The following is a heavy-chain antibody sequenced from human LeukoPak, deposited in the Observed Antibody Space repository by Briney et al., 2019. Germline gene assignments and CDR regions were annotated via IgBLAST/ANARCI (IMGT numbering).Heavy chain of an antibody. CDR3: ARDQAGYCSSTSCPIDY. CDR1: SYTFTSYG. Sequence: ASVKVSCKASSYTFTSYGISWVRQAPGQGLEWMGWISAYNGNTNYAQKLQGRVTMTTDTSTGTAYMELRSLRSDDTAVYYCARDQAGYCSSTSCPIDYWGQGTLVTVSS. V-gene: IGHV1-18*01. J-gene: IGHJ4*02. CDR2: ISAYNGNT. D-gene: IGHD2-2*01.